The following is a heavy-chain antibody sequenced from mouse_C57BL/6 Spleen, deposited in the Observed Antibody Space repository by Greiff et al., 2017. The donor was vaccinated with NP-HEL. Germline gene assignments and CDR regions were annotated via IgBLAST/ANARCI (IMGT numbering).Heavy chain of an antibody. Sequence: QVQLQQPGAELVKPGASVKMSCKASGYTFTSYWITWVKQRPGQGLEWIGDTYPGSGSTNYNEKFKSKATLTVDTSSSTAYMQLSSLTSEDSAVYYCARRGIRQPLDYWGQGTTLTVSS. CDR2: TYPGSGST. D-gene: IGHD3-2*01. J-gene: IGHJ2*01. V-gene: IGHV1-55*01. CDR1: GYTFTSYW. CDR3: ARRGIRQPLDY.